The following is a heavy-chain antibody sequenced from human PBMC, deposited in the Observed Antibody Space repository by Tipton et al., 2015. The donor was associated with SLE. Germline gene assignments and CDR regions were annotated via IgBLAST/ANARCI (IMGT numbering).Heavy chain of an antibody. Sequence: GHVTISADKSISTAYLQWSSLKASDTAMYYCARLPAAGLFDYWGQGTLVTVSS. D-gene: IGHD6-13*01. J-gene: IGHJ4*02. V-gene: IGHV5-10-1*01. CDR3: ARLPAAGLFDY.